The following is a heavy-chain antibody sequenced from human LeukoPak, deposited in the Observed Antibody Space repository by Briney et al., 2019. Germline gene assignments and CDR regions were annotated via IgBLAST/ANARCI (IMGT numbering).Heavy chain of an antibody. V-gene: IGHV4-59*08. CDR1: GGSISGNY. CDR3: ARRRDAFDI. CDR2: ISYSGST. J-gene: IGHJ3*02. Sequence: SETLSLTCTVSGGSISGNYWSWIRQPPGKGLEWIGYISYSGSTNYNPSLKSRVTISVDTSKNQFSLKLSSVTAADTAVYYCARRRDAFDIWGQGTMVTVSS.